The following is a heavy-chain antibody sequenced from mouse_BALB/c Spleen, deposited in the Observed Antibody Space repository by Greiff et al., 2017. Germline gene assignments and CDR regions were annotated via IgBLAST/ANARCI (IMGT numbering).Heavy chain of an antibody. J-gene: IGHJ3*01. CDR3: AREIYYDYDGAWFAY. V-gene: IGHV2-9*02. D-gene: IGHD2-4*01. CDR1: GFSLTSYG. Sequence: QVQLKESGPGLVAPSQSLSITCTVSGFSLTSYGVHWVRQPPGKGLEWLGVIWAGGSTNYNSALMSRLSISKDNSKSQVFLKMNSLQTDDTAMYYCAREIYYDYDGAWFAYWGQGTLVTVSA. CDR2: IWAGGST.